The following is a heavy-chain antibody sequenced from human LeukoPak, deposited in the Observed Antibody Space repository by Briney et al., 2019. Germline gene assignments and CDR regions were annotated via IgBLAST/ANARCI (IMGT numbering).Heavy chain of an antibody. J-gene: IGHJ4*02. CDR1: GYSFTSNY. V-gene: IGHV1-46*01. CDR3: ARDSRGSYLNAFDY. CDR2: IYPRDGST. Sequence: ASVKVSCKASGYSFTSNYIHWVRQAPGQGLEWMGMIYPRDGSTSYAQKFQGRVTVTRDTSTSTVHMELSSLRSDDTAVYYCARDSRGSYLNAFDYWGQGTLVTVSS. D-gene: IGHD1-26*01.